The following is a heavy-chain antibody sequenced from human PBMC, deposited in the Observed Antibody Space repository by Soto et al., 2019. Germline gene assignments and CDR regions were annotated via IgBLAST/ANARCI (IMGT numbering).Heavy chain of an antibody. CDR3: ARALYNWNSYFDY. V-gene: IGHV4-59*01. CDR1: GGSISSYY. CDR2: IYYSGST. D-gene: IGHD1-7*01. J-gene: IGHJ4*02. Sequence: QVQLQESGPGLVKPSETLSLTCTVSGGSISSYYWSWIRQPPGKGLEWIGYIYYSGSTNYNPSLKSRVTISVDTSKNQFSLKLSSVTAADTAVYYCARALYNWNSYFDYWGQGTLVTVSS.